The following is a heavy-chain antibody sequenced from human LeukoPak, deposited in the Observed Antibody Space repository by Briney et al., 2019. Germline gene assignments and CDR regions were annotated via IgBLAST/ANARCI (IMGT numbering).Heavy chain of an antibody. Sequence: SETLSLTCTVSGGSISSSSYYWGWIRQPPGKGLEWIGEINHSGSTNYNPSLKSRVTISVDTSKNQFSLKLNSVTAADTAVYYCARVGALGGHDFWGQGSLVTVSS. D-gene: IGHD1-26*01. CDR1: GGSISSSSYY. CDR3: ARVGALGGHDF. V-gene: IGHV4-39*07. J-gene: IGHJ4*02. CDR2: INHSGST.